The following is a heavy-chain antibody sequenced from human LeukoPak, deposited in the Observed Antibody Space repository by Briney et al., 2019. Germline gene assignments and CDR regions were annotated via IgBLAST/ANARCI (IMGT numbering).Heavy chain of an antibody. J-gene: IGHJ4*02. CDR3: AKGPNYFDS. V-gene: IGHV3-74*01. CDR2: MNSDGSAT. CDR1: GFSFSNYW. Sequence: GGSLRLSCAASGFSFSNYWMHWARQAPGKGLVWVTRMNSDGSATYYADSVQGRFTISRDNAKNTLYLQMNSLGAEDTAMYFCAKGPNYFDSWGQGTLVTVSS.